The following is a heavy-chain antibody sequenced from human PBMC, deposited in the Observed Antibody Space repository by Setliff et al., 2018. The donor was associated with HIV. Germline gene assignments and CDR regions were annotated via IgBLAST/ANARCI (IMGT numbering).Heavy chain of an antibody. CDR3: ATGIAAAGGIDY. J-gene: IGHJ4*02. Sequence: ASVKVSCKASGYIFSNHALHWVRQAPGQRLEWMGWISNGNGDTKYSQDFRGRVTITRDSSASTAYMELSRLISEDMALYYCATGIAAAGGIDYWGQGTLVTVSS. V-gene: IGHV1-3*03. CDR1: GYIFSNHA. CDR2: ISNGNGDT. D-gene: IGHD6-13*01.